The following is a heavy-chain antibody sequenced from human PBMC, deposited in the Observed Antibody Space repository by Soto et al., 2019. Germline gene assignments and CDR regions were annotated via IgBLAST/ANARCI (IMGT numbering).Heavy chain of an antibody. J-gene: IGHJ6*03. Sequence: GGSLRLSCAASGFTFSSYSMNWVRQAPGKGLEWVSSISSSSSYIYYADSVKGRFTISRDNAKNSLYLQMNSLRAEDTAVYYCARHHRVVTIYDTYYYYYMDVWGKGTTVTVSS. CDR1: GFTFSSYS. CDR3: ARHHRVVTIYDTYYYYYMDV. V-gene: IGHV3-21*01. CDR2: ISSSSSYI. D-gene: IGHD3-22*01.